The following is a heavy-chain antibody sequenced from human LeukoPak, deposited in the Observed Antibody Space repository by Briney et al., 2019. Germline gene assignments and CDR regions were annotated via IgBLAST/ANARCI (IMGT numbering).Heavy chain of an antibody. CDR3: AKTWWLGLPFFDY. Sequence: PGGSLRLSCAASGFTFSSYAMHWVRQAPGKGLEWVAVISYDGSNKYYADSVKGRFTISRDNSKNTLYLQMNSLRAEDTAVYYCAKTWWLGLPFFDYWGQGTLVTVSS. CDR1: GFTFSSYA. J-gene: IGHJ4*02. D-gene: IGHD6-19*01. V-gene: IGHV3-30*04. CDR2: ISYDGSNK.